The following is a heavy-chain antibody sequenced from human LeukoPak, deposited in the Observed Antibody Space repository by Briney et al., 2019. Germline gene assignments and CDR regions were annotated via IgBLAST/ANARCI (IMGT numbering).Heavy chain of an antibody. D-gene: IGHD3-10*01. Sequence: SETLSLTCTVSGGSISTSNYYWGWIRQPPGKGLEWIGEINHSGSTNHNPSLKSRVTISVDTSKNQFPLKLSSVTAADTAVYYCARGRKRITMVRGPIDYWGQGTLVTVSS. J-gene: IGHJ4*02. CDR3: ARGRKRITMVRGPIDY. CDR2: INHSGST. V-gene: IGHV4-39*06. CDR1: GGSISTSNYY.